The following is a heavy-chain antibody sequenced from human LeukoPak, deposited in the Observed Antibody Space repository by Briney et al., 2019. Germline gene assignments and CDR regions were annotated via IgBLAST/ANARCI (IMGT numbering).Heavy chain of an antibody. CDR2: IIPILGIA. D-gene: IGHD4-23*01. CDR3: ARDGHDYGGKRPHAFDI. V-gene: IGHV1-69*04. J-gene: IGHJ3*02. CDR1: GGTFSSYA. Sequence: SVKVSCKASGGTFSSYAISWVRQAPGQGLEWMGRIIPILGIANYAQKFQGRVTITADKSTSTAYMELSSLRSEDTAVYCCARDGHDYGGKRPHAFDIWGQGTMVTVSS.